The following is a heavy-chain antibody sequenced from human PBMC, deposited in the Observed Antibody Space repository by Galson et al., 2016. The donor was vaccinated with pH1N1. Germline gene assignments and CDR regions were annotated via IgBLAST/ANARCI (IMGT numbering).Heavy chain of an antibody. CDR3: ARMATGDNFDY. Sequence: PALVKPTQTLTLTCTSSGFSLSTSGMCVSWIRQPPGKALEWLARIDWDDDKYYSTSLETRLTISKDTSKNQVVLTMTNMDPVDTGTYYCARMATGDNFDYWGQGTLVTVSS. J-gene: IGHJ4*02. CDR2: IDWDDDK. D-gene: IGHD7-27*01. CDR1: GFSLSTSGMC. V-gene: IGHV2-70*11.